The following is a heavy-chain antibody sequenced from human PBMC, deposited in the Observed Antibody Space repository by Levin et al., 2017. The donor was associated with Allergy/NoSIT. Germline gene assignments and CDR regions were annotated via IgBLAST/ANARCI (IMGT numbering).Heavy chain of an antibody. V-gene: IGHV3-30*18. Sequence: GESLKISCAASGFSFSTYGIHWVRQAPGKGLEWVALITSDGNSKFFADSVKGRFTISRDNSKNTLHLQMDSLRPEDTAVYYCAKGGDMDVWGQGTTVTFSS. D-gene: IGHD3-10*01. CDR3: AKGGDMDV. CDR1: GFSFSTYG. CDR2: ITSDGNSK. J-gene: IGHJ6*02.